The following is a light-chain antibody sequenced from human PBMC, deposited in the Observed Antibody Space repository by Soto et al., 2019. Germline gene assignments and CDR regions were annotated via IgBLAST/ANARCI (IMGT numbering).Light chain of an antibody. V-gene: IGKV3-20*01. CDR2: GAS. J-gene: IGKJ2*01. Sequence: EIVLTQSPGTLSLSPGERATLSCRASQSVSSSYLAWYQQKPGQAPRLLIYGASSRATGIPDRFSGSGSGTDFTLTTSRLEPEDFAVYYCQQYGSSPPYTFGQGTKLVIK. CDR3: QQYGSSPPYT. CDR1: QSVSSSY.